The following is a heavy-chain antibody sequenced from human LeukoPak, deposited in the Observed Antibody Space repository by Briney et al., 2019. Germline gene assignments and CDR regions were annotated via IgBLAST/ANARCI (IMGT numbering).Heavy chain of an antibody. CDR1: GFTFSDFW. D-gene: IGHD1-26*01. CDR3: AGDLWGRQVF. V-gene: IGHV3-7*05. Sequence: GGSLGLSRAGSGFTFSDFWMSWVRQAPGKGLEWVADIKEGGSEKYYVDSVRGRFTISRDNAKNSMNLQMNILRVEDTAVYYCAGDLWGRQVFWGQGILVTVSS. CDR2: IKEGGSEK. J-gene: IGHJ4*02.